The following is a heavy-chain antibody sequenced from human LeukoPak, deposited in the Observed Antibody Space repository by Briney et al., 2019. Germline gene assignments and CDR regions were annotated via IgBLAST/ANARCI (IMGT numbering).Heavy chain of an antibody. Sequence: GGSLRLSCAASGFTFSSYGMSWVRQAPGKGLEWVSAISGSGGSTYYADSVKGRFTISRDNSKNTLYLQMNSLRAEDTAVYYCAKDYYDSSGYYYGPLSYFDYWGQGTLVTVSS. CDR1: GFTFSSYG. V-gene: IGHV3-23*01. J-gene: IGHJ4*02. CDR2: ISGSGGST. CDR3: AKDYYDSSGYYYGPLSYFDY. D-gene: IGHD3-22*01.